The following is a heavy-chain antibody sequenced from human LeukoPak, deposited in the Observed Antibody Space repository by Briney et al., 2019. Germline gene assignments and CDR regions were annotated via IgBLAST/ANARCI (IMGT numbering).Heavy chain of an antibody. V-gene: IGHV3-66*01. CDR3: ARDLGTGLGAKYYYYGMDV. CDR1: GFTVSSNY. CDR2: IYSGGST. D-gene: IGHD1-1*01. Sequence: GGSLRLSCAASGFTVSSNYMSWVRQAPGKGLEWVSVIYSGGSTYYADSVKGRFTISRDNSKNTLYLQMNSLRAEDTAVYYCARDLGTGLGAKYYYYGMDVWGQGTTATVSS. J-gene: IGHJ6*02.